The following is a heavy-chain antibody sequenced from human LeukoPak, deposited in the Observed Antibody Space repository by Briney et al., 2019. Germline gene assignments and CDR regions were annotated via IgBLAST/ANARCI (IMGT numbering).Heavy chain of an antibody. J-gene: IGHJ3*02. Sequence: GGSLRLSCAASGFTFDDYAMHWVGQAPGKGLEWVSGISWNSGSIGYADSVKGRFTISRDNAKNSLYLQINSLRAEDMALYYCAKGGIQLLSDAFDIWGQGTMVTVSS. CDR3: AKGGIQLLSDAFDI. V-gene: IGHV3-9*03. CDR1: GFTFDDYA. CDR2: ISWNSGSI. D-gene: IGHD2-2*01.